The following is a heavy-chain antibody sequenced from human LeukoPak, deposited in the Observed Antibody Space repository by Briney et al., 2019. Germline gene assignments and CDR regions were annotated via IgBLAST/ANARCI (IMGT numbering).Heavy chain of an antibody. CDR1: GGSINSYY. CDR2: IYYSGST. J-gene: IGHJ4*02. V-gene: IGHV4-59*01. Sequence: SETLSLTCTVSGGSINSYYWSWIRQPPGKGLEWIGYIYYSGSTNYNPSLKSRVTISVDTSKNQFSLKLSSVTAADTAVYYCARGGGIVGATSFDYWGQGTLVTVSS. D-gene: IGHD1-26*01. CDR3: ARGGGIVGATSFDY.